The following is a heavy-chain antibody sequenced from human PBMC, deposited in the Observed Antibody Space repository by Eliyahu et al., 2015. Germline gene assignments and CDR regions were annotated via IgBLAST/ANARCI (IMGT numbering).Heavy chain of an antibody. CDR2: INPNSGGT. D-gene: IGHD2-21*02. CDR1: GYTFTGXY. V-gene: IGHV1-2*02. Sequence: QVQLVQSGAEVKKPGASVKVSCKASGYTFTGXYXHWVRQAPGQGLEWMGWINPNSGGTNYAQKFQGRVTMTRDTSISTAYMELSRLRSDDTAVYYCARGPLAYCGGDCPDEYNWFDPWGQGTLVTVSS. J-gene: IGHJ5*02. CDR3: ARGPLAYCGGDCPDEYNWFDP.